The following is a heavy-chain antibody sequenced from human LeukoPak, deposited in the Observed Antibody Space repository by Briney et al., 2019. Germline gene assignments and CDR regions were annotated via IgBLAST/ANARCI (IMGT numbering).Heavy chain of an antibody. CDR2: IKQGGSEK. CDR1: GFTISSYW. J-gene: IGHJ6*03. CDR3: ARDYCSSTSCQDYYYYYMEA. V-gene: IGHV3-7*01. Sequence: GGSLRLSCAASGFTISSYWMSWVRQAPGKGLEWVANIKQGGSEKYNVAFVNRRFIISRANDKNSPYQQMYSLRAENTALYCWARDYCSSTSCQDYYYYYMEAWGKGTTVTVSS. D-gene: IGHD2-2*01.